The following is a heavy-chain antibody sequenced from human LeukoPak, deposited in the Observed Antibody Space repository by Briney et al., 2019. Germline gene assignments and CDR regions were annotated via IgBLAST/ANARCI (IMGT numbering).Heavy chain of an antibody. CDR1: GFTFGSYS. CDR2: ISSSSSYL. D-gene: IGHD3-10*01. V-gene: IGHV3-21*01. J-gene: IGHJ4*02. Sequence: GGSLRLSCAASGFTFGSYSMNWVRQAPGKGLECVSSISSSSSYLYYADSVKGRFTSSRDNAKNSLYLQMNSRRAEDTAVYYCARAWDPPTMVRGYPIPGYWGQGTLVTVSS. CDR3: ARAWDPPTMVRGYPIPGY.